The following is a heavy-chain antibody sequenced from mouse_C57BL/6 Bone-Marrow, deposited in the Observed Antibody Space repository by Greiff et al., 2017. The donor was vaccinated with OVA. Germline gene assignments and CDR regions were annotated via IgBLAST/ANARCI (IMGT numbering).Heavy chain of an antibody. CDR1: GFSLTSYG. CDR3: AKNSYYDDPFAY. V-gene: IGHV2-5*01. J-gene: IGHJ3*01. Sequence: VQLQQSGPGLVQPSQTLSITCTASGFSLTSYGVHWVRQSPGKGLEWLGVIWRGGSTDYNAAFMSSLSTTKDNSEDKVFFKMNSLQADVTAIYYCAKNSYYDDPFAYWGQGTLVTVSA. D-gene: IGHD1-1*01. CDR2: IWRGGST.